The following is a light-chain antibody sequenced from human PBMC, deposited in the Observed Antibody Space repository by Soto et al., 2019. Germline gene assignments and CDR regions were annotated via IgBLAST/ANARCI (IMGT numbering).Light chain of an antibody. CDR3: SSYTSSNTYV. CDR1: SSDVGIYNS. V-gene: IGLV2-18*02. Sequence: QSALTQPPSVSGSPGQSVTISCTGTSSDVGIYNSFSWYQQPPGTVPKLMIYVVSNRPSGVPDRFSGSKSGNTASLTISGLQPEDEADYYCSSYTSSNTYVFGTGTKVTVL. J-gene: IGLJ1*01. CDR2: VVS.